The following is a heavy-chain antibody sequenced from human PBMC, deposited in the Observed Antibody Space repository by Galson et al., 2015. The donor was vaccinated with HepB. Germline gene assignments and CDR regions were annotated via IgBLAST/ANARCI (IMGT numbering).Heavy chain of an antibody. D-gene: IGHD3-22*01. Sequence: SLRLSCAASGFTFSSYSMNWVRQAPGKGLEWVSYISSSSSTIYYADSVKGRFTISRDNAKNSLYLQMNSLRDEDTAVYYCARDRGTYYDSSGWDYWGQGTLVTVSS. CDR3: ARDRGTYYDSSGWDY. CDR1: GFTFSSYS. CDR2: ISSSSSTI. V-gene: IGHV3-48*02. J-gene: IGHJ4*02.